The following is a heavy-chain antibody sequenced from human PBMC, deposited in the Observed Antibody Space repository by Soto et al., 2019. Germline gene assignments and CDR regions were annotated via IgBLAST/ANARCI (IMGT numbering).Heavy chain of an antibody. CDR1: GFTFSSYG. CDR2: ICYNGSNK. V-gene: IGHV3-33*06. J-gene: IGHJ4*02. Sequence: PGGSLRLSCAAPGFTFSSYGMHWVRQAPGKGLEWVAAICYNGSNKYYADSVKGRFTISRDNSKNTLYLQMNSLRAEDTAVYYCAKENGYSSSWFEFDYWGQGTLVTVSS. CDR3: AKENGYSSSWFEFDY. D-gene: IGHD6-13*01.